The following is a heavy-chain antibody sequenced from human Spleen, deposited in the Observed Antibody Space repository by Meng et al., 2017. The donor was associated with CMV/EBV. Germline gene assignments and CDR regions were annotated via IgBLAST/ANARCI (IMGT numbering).Heavy chain of an antibody. Sequence: SVNVSCKASGGPFGNYGLSWVRQAPGQGLEWMGGIIPILGILKYARKFQGRVTITTDESTTTAYMEVSSLRSEDTAIYYCARDHIGEIGESTPNTISYYYYGMDVWGQGTTVTVSS. D-gene: IGHD3-10*01. CDR1: GGPFGNYG. V-gene: IGHV1-69*10. J-gene: IGHJ6*02. CDR2: IIPILGIL. CDR3: ARDHIGEIGESTPNTISYYYYGMDV.